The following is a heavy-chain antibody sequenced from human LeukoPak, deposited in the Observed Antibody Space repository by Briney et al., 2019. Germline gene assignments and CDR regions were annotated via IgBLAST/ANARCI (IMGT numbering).Heavy chain of an antibody. J-gene: IGHJ4*02. D-gene: IGHD3-3*01. V-gene: IGHV1-2*02. CDR3: ARDMTYYDFWSGYYTGIGDY. Sequence: ASVKVSCKASGYTFTGYYMHWVRQAPGQGLEWMGWINPNSGGTNYAQKFQGRVTMTRDTSISTAYMELSRLRSDDTAVYYCARDMTYYDFWSGYYTGIGDYWGQGTLVTVSS. CDR2: INPNSGGT. CDR1: GYTFTGYY.